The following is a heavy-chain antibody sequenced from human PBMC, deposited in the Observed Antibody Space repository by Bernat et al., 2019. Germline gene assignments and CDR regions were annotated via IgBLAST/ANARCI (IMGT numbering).Heavy chain of an antibody. CDR1: GFTFNGYS. D-gene: IGHD3-16*01. J-gene: IGHJ1*01. CDR3: VRDLHVSHDD. Sequence: EVQLVESGGNLVQPGGSPRLSCSASGFTFNGYSMHWVRQAPGKGLEYVAEIGHFGDGAYYADSVKGRFTISRDNSKNMLFLQMSSLRAEDTAVYYCVRDLHVSHDDWGQGTLVTVSS. CDR2: IGHFGDGA. V-gene: IGHV3-64D*06.